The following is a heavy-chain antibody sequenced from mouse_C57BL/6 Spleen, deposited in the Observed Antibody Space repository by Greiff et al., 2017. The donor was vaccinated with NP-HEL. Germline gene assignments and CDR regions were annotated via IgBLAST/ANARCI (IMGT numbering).Heavy chain of an antibody. CDR1: GYTFTSYW. CDR2: IDPSDSNT. V-gene: IGHV1-50*01. CDR3: ARSYYEYDVRYFDV. Sequence: QVQLQQSGAELVKPGASVKLSCKASGYTFTSYWMQWVKQRPGQGLEWIGEIDPSDSNTNYNQKFKGKATLTVDTSSSTAYMQLSSLTSEDSAVYYCARSYYEYDVRYFDVWGTGTTVTVSS. J-gene: IGHJ1*03. D-gene: IGHD2-4*01.